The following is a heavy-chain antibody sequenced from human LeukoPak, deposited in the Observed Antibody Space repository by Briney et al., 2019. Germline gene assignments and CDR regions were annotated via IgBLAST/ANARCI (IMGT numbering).Heavy chain of an antibody. Sequence: SGGSLRLSCAASGFTVSSNEMSWVRQAPGKGLEWVSSISGGSTYYADSRKGRFTISRDNSKNTLYLQMNSLRVEDTAVYYCAKGDYYDGSGYISTFDYWGQGTLVTVSS. V-gene: IGHV3-38-3*01. D-gene: IGHD3-22*01. CDR1: GFTVSSNE. CDR2: ISGGST. CDR3: AKGDYYDGSGYISTFDY. J-gene: IGHJ4*02.